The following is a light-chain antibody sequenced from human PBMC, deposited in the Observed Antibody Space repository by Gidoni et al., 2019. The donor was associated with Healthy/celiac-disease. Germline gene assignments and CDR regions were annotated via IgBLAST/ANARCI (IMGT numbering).Light chain of an antibody. CDR3: QQYDNLRT. J-gene: IGKJ1*01. CDR2: DAS. Sequence: DIQMTQSPSSLSASVGDRVTITCQASQDISNYLNWYQQKPGKAPKLLYYDASNLETGVPSRFSRSGSGTDFTFTISSLQPEDIATYCCQQYDNLRTFGQGTKVEIK. V-gene: IGKV1-33*01. CDR1: QDISNY.